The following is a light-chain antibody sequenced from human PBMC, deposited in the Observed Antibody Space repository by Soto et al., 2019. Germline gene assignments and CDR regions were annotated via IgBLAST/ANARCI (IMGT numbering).Light chain of an antibody. CDR2: ANS. Sequence: QSVLTQPPSVSGAPGQRVTISCTGSSSNIGAGYDVYWYQQLPGTAPKLLIYANSNRPSGVPERFSGSKSGTSASLAITGLQAEDEADYYCQSYDASLIHVLFGGGTKLTVL. CDR1: SSNIGAGYD. CDR3: QSYDASLIHVL. J-gene: IGLJ2*01. V-gene: IGLV1-40*01.